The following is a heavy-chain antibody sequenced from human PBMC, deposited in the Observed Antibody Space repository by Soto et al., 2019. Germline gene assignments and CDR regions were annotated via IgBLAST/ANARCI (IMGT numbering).Heavy chain of an antibody. V-gene: IGHV5-51*01. D-gene: IGHD6-13*01. CDR1: GYSFTSYW. CDR2: IYPGDSDT. Sequence: PGESLKISCKGSGYSFTSYWIGWVRQMPGKGLEWMGIIYPGDSDTRYSPSFQGQVTISADKSISTAYLQWSSLKASDTAMYYCARLPYSSSWYGYYYYGMDVWGQGTTVTVSS. CDR3: ARLPYSSSWYGYYYYGMDV. J-gene: IGHJ6*02.